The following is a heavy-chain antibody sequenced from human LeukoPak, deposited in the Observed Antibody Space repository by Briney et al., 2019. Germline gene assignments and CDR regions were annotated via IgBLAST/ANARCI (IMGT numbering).Heavy chain of an antibody. J-gene: IGHJ4*02. V-gene: IGHV4-59*01. CDR3: ARDRVGATGVVDY. CDR1: GGSISSYY. D-gene: IGHD1-26*01. Sequence: PSETLSLTCTVSGGSISSYYWSWIRQPPGKGLEWIGYIYYSGSTNYNPSLKSRVTISVDTSKNQFSLKLSSVTAADTAVYYCARDRVGATGVVDYWGQGTLVTVSS. CDR2: IYYSGST.